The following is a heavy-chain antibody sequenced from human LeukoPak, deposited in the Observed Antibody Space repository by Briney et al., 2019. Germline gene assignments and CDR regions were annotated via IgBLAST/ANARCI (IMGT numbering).Heavy chain of an antibody. D-gene: IGHD2-2*01. CDR1: GYSFTSNW. CDR3: ARKIPSGPVDH. Sequence: GESLKISCKGSGYSFTSNWIGWVRQMPGKGLEWMGIIYPGNSDTKYNPSFQGQVTISADQSISTAYLQWNSLKASDTAMYYCARKIPSGPVDHWGQGTLVTVSS. J-gene: IGHJ4*02. V-gene: IGHV5-51*01. CDR2: IYPGNSDT.